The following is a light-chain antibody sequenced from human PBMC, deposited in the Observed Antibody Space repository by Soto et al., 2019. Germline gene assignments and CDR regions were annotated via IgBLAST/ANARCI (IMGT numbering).Light chain of an antibody. J-gene: IGLJ2*01. Sequence: QSALTQPASVSGSPGQSITISCTGTSSDVGGYNYVSWYQQHPGKSPKLMIYDVSNRPSGVSNRFSGSKSGNTASLTISVLHAEDEADYYCSSYTSSSPVVFGGGTKLTVL. CDR3: SSYTSSSPVV. CDR2: DVS. CDR1: SSDVGGYNY. V-gene: IGLV2-14*01.